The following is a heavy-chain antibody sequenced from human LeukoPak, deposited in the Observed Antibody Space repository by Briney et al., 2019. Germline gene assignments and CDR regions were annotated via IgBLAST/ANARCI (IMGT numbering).Heavy chain of an antibody. CDR1: GFTFTVSA. J-gene: IGHJ5*02. V-gene: IGHV3-23*01. CDR2: ISDTGGRT. CDR3: AKGGQDFDFWRFDL. Sequence: GGSLRLSCAASGFTFTVSAVSWVRESPGGGLKWVSSISDTGGRTYYADSVKGRFTITRDNSRNIVNLQMTTLRAGDTARYYRAKGGQDFDFWRFDLWGQGILVTVSS. D-gene: IGHD3-3*01.